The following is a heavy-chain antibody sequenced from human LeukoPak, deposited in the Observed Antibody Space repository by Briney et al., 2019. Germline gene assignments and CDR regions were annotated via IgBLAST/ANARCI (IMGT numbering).Heavy chain of an antibody. V-gene: IGHV4-38-2*02. Sequence: SETLSLTCTVSGGSISSYYWGWIRQPPGKGLEWIGSLYHSGSTFYNPSLRSRVTISVDTSKNQISLNLRSVTAADTAVYYCARVPGPNWFDPWGQGTLVTVSS. CDR2: LYHSGST. CDR1: GGSISSYY. CDR3: ARVPGPNWFDP. J-gene: IGHJ5*02.